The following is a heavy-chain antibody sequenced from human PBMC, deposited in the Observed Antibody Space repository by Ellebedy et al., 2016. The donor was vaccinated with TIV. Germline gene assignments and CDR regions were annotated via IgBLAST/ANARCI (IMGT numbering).Heavy chain of an antibody. CDR2: ISGDGGST. CDR3: VRGPYSSGHCDAFDV. Sequence: GGSLRLXXATSGFTFRNFFMSWVRQTPGKGLEWVSTISGDGGSTYFADSVKGRFTISRDNSKSTLYLQLNSLRDEEAAIYYCVRGPYSSGHCDAFDVWGRGTMVTISS. V-gene: IGHV3-23*01. CDR1: GFTFRNFF. D-gene: IGHD6-19*01. J-gene: IGHJ3*01.